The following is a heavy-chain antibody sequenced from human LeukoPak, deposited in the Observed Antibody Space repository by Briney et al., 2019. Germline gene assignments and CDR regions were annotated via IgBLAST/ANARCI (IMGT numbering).Heavy chain of an antibody. CDR2: IYYSGST. D-gene: IGHD5-18*01. CDR1: GGSISSSSYY. Sequence: SETLSLTCTVSGGSISSSSYYWGWIRQPPGKGLEWIGSIYYSGSTYYSPSLKSRVTISVDTSKNQFSLKLSSVTAADTAVYYCARHSGYSYGFVYWGQGTPVTVSS. J-gene: IGHJ4*02. V-gene: IGHV4-39*01. CDR3: ARHSGYSYGFVY.